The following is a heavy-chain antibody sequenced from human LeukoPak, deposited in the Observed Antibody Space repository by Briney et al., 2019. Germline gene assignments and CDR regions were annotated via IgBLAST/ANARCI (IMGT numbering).Heavy chain of an antibody. D-gene: IGHD6-19*01. CDR2: INGGGDTT. CDR3: ARESFKSLAGYLDY. V-gene: IGHV3-23*01. J-gene: IGHJ4*02. CDR1: GFAVTTNY. Sequence: PGGSLRLSCAASGFAVTTNYMTWVRQAPGKGLEWVSGINGGGDTTYYADSEKGRFTISRDNSRNTLYLQMNSLRVADTAVYFCARESFKSLAGYLDYWGQGSLVTVSS.